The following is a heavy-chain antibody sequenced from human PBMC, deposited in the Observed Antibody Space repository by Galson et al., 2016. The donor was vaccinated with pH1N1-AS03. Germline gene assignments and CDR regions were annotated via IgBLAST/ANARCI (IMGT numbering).Heavy chain of an antibody. CDR3: ATIGAVPGLGGYWFDS. CDR1: GGTSRNFA. V-gene: IGHV1-69*13. CDR2: IVPTFTAP. Sequence: SVKVSCKASGGTSRNFAISWVRQAPGQGLEWMGRIVPTFTAPKYAQKFQGRLTITADDSATTTYMDLSGLKLEDTAIYYCATIGAVPGLGGYWFDSWGQGTHVIVSS. J-gene: IGHJ5*01. D-gene: IGHD6-19*01.